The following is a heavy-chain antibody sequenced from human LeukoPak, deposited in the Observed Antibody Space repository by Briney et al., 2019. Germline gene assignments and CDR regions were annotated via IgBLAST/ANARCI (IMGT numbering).Heavy chain of an antibody. Sequence: GRSLRLSCAASGFTFSSYAMHWVRQAPGRGREWVAVISYDGSNKYYADSVKGRFTISRDNSKNTLYLQMNSLRAEDTAVYYCARERAAAGDYYYGMDVWGQGTTVTVSS. J-gene: IGHJ6*02. CDR3: ARERAAAGDYYYGMDV. V-gene: IGHV3-30-3*01. D-gene: IGHD6-13*01. CDR1: GFTFSSYA. CDR2: ISYDGSNK.